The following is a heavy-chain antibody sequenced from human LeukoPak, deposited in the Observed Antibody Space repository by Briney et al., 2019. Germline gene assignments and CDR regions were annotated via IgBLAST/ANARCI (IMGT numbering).Heavy chain of an antibody. CDR2: ISGSGGST. D-gene: IGHD2-2*01. CDR1: GFTFSSYA. Sequence: GGSLRLSCAASGFTFSSYAMSWVRQAPGKGLEWVSAISGSGGSTYYADSVKGRFTISRDNSKNTLYLQMNSLRAEDTAVYYCAKVGRGIVVVPAALDYWGQGTLVTVSS. CDR3: AKVGRGIVVVPAALDY. J-gene: IGHJ4*02. V-gene: IGHV3-23*01.